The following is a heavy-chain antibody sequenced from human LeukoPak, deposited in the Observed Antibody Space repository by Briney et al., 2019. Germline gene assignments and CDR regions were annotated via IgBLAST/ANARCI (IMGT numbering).Heavy chain of an antibody. CDR2: MNPNSGNT. V-gene: IGHV1-8*01. Sequence: ASVKVSCKASGYTFTSYDINWVRQATGQGLEWMGWMNPNSGNTGYAQKFQGRVTMTRNTSISTAYMELSSLRSEDTAVYYCAREPMITFGARRYFDYWGQGTLVTVSS. CDR3: AREPMITFGARRYFDY. D-gene: IGHD3-16*01. J-gene: IGHJ4*02. CDR1: GYTFTSYD.